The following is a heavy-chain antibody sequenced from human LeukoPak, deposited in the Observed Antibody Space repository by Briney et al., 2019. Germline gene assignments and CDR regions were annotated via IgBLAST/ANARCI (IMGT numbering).Heavy chain of an antibody. D-gene: IGHD2-2*01. J-gene: IGHJ4*02. CDR2: ISGSGGST. CDR3: AKGVTDWPAALIDY. V-gene: IGHV3-23*01. Sequence: GGSLRLSCAASGFTFSSYAMSWIRQAPGKGLEWVSAISGSGGSTYYADSVKGRFSISRDNAKTSLYLQMNSLRAEDTALYYCAKGVTDWPAALIDYWGEGTLVTVSS. CDR1: GFTFSSYA.